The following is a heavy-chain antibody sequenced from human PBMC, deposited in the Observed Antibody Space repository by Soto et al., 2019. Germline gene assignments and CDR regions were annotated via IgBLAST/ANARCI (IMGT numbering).Heavy chain of an antibody. J-gene: IGHJ4*02. D-gene: IGHD4-17*01. CDR1: GVSVSSGWFY. Sequence: QVQLQESGPGLVKPSETLSLTCSVSGVSVSSGWFYWAWIRQPPGKGLEWIGFGSNSGTTNYKPSLQSRVTISVDTSRSQISLKVNSLTAADTAVYYCARGATVPQYDYWGQGTQVTVSS. CDR3: ARGATVPQYDY. CDR2: GSNSGTT. V-gene: IGHV4-61*01.